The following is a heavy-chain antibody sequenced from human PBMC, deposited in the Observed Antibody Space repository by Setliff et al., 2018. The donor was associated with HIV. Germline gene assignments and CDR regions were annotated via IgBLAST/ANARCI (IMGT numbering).Heavy chain of an antibody. CDR1: GGSFSGYH. CDR3: ARVSITYWYSIPTFYYYYMDV. D-gene: IGHD2-15*01. V-gene: IGHV4-34*01. CDR2: INHSGRT. J-gene: IGHJ6*03. Sequence: SETLSLTCAVYGGSFSGYHWNWIRQPPGKGLEWIGEINHSGRTNYNPSLKSRVTISVDKSKNQFSLKLRSVTAADTAMYYCARVSITYWYSIPTFYYYYMDVWGKGTKVTVSS.